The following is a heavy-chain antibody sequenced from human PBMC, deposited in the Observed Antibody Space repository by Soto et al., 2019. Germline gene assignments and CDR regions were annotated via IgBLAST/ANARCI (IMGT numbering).Heavy chain of an antibody. CDR1: GFTFSSYA. V-gene: IGHV3-23*01. CDR2: ISGSGGST. D-gene: IGHD6-6*01. J-gene: IGHJ4*02. CDR3: AKLKSIAARGYFDY. Sequence: EVQLLESGGGLVQPGGSLRLSCAASGFTFSSYAMSWVRQAPGKVLEWVSAISGSGGSTYYADSVKGLFTISRYNSKNTLYLQMNSLRAEDTAVYYCAKLKSIAARGYFDYWGQGTLVTVSS.